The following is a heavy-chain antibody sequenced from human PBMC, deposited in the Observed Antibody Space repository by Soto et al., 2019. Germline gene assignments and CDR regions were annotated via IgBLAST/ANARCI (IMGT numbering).Heavy chain of an antibody. J-gene: IGHJ4*02. Sequence: QVQLQESGPGLVKPSGTLSLTCAVSGGSISSSNWWSWVRQPPGKGLEWIGEIYHSGSTNYNPSLKSRVTISGDKSKNQFSLKLSSVTAADTAVYYCARLVEMGPSKGAEFDYWGQGTLVTVSS. CDR1: GGSISSSNW. D-gene: IGHD3-16*01. CDR2: IYHSGST. CDR3: ARLVEMGPSKGAEFDY. V-gene: IGHV4-4*02.